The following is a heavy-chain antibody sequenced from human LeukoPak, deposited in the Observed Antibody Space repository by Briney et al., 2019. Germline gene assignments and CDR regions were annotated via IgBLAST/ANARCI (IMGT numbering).Heavy chain of an antibody. CDR1: GFTFSSYW. J-gene: IGHJ4*02. D-gene: IGHD3-10*01. CDR3: ARGGSGYFDY. V-gene: IGHV3-74*01. Sequence: GGSLILSFAASGFTFSSYWMHWVRPAPGKGLVWVSRINSDGSSTSYADSVKGRFTISRDSSKNSLFLQMNSLTTEDTALYYCARGGSGYFDYWGQGTLVTVSS. CDR2: INSDGSST.